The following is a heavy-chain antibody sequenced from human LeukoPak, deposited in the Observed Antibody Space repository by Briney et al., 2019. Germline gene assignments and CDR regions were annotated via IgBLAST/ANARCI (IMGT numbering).Heavy chain of an antibody. Sequence: QSGGSLRLSCAASGFTFSGFAMSWVRQAPGKGLEWVSAIGGSGSSTYYADSVKGRFTISRDNSKNTLYLQMNSLRAEDTAVYYCAKEERSSSGWPFDYWGQGTLVTVSS. CDR3: AKEERSSSGWPFDY. D-gene: IGHD6-19*01. CDR1: GFTFSGFA. CDR2: IGGSGSST. V-gene: IGHV3-23*01. J-gene: IGHJ4*02.